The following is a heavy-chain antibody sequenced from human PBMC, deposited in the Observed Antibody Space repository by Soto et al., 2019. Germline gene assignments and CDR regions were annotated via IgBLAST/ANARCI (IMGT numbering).Heavy chain of an antibody. CDR1: GGSFSGSY. J-gene: IGHJ4*02. V-gene: IGHV4-34*01. CDR3: ARVPLDIVLMARHLFDY. CDR2: INDSGST. Sequence: SETLSLTCAVYGGSFSGSYWSWIRQPPGKGLEWIGEINDSGSTKYNPYLKGRVTISVDTSKNQFSLKLSSVTAAETAVYYCARVPLDIVLMARHLFDYWGQGTLVTVSS. D-gene: IGHD2-8*01.